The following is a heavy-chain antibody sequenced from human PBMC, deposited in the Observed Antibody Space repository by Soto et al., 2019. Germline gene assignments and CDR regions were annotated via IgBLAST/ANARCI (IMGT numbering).Heavy chain of an antibody. CDR1: GFTFSSYA. D-gene: IGHD3-9*01. V-gene: IGHV3-23*01. CDR2: ISGSGGST. Sequence: GGSLRLSCAASGFTFSSYAMSWVRQAPGKGLEWVSAISGSGGSTYYADSVKGRFTISRDNSKNTLYLQMNSLRAEDTAVYYCAKDHTSPRYVDWLDAFDIWGQGTMVTVSS. J-gene: IGHJ3*02. CDR3: AKDHTSPRYVDWLDAFDI.